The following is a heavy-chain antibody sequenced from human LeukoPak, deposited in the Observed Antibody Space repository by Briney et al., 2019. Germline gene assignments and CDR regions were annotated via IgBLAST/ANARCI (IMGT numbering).Heavy chain of an antibody. CDR2: ITSSGTYI. CDR1: GFTFSNYN. CDR3: ARDPYSENYGNDYYYYMDV. J-gene: IGHJ6*03. Sequence: GGSLRLSCAASGFTFSNYNMNWVRQAPGKAMEWVSSITSSGTYIFYADSVKGRFTISRDNAKNSLYPQMDSLGPEDTAVYYCARDPYSENYGNDYYYYMDVWGKGTTVTISS. D-gene: IGHD1-26*01. V-gene: IGHV3-21*01.